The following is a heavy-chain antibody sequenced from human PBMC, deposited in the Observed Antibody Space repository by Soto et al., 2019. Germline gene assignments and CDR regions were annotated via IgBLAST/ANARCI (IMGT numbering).Heavy chain of an antibody. CDR2: IIPILGIA. D-gene: IGHD2-2*01. J-gene: IGHJ6*03. Sequence: QVQLVQSGAEVKKPGSSVKVSCKASGGTFSSYTISWVRQAPGQGLEWMGRIIPILGIANYAQKFQGRVKITADKTMRRVYMELSSLTSEDTAVDYCADGGRCSSTRCYKDYYYYYLDVWGKGTTVTVSS. CDR3: ADGGRCSSTRCYKDYYYYYLDV. CDR1: GGTFSSYT. V-gene: IGHV1-69*02.